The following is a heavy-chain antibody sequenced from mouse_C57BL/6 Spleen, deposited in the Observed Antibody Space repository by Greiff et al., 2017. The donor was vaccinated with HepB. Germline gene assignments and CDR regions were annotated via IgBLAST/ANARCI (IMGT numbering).Heavy chain of an antibody. V-gene: IGHV1-54*01. CDR2: INPGSGGT. J-gene: IGHJ4*01. CDR1: GYAFTNYL. CDR3: AREGRGYYDYDYAMDY. Sequence: VQLQQSGAELVRPGTSVKVSCKASGYAFTNYLIEWVKQRPGQGLEWIGVINPGSGGTNYNEKFKGKATLTADKSSSTAYMQLSSLTSEDSAVYFCAREGRGYYDYDYAMDYWGQGTSVTVSS. D-gene: IGHD2-4*01.